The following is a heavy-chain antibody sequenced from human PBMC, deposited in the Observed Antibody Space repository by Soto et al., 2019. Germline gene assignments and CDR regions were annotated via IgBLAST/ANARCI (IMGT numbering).Heavy chain of an antibody. J-gene: IGHJ4*02. V-gene: IGHV5-51*01. CDR2: IYPGDSET. Sequence: GESLKISCKASGYSFANYWIGWVCQKPGKGLEWMGVIYPGDSETTYSPSFEGQVIISVDRSRGTAFLEWSSLKTSDTAMYYCARPGAPTDTVVYDFWGQGTQVTVSS. CDR1: GYSFANYW. CDR3: ARPGAPTDTVVYDF. D-gene: IGHD5-18*01.